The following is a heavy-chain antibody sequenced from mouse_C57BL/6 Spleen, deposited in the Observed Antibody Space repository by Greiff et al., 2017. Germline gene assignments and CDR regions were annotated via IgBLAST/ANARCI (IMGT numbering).Heavy chain of an antibody. CDR3: ARSPSYGSSYRYFDV. V-gene: IGHV1-55*01. J-gene: IGHJ1*03. CDR2: IYPGSGST. CDR1: GYTFTSYW. Sequence: QVQLQQPGAELVKPGASVKMSCKASGYTFTSYWITWVKQRPGQGLEWIGDIYPGSGSTNYNEKFKSKATLTVDTSSSTAYMQLSSLTSEDSAVYYCARSPSYGSSYRYFDVWGTMTTVTDSS. D-gene: IGHD1-1*01.